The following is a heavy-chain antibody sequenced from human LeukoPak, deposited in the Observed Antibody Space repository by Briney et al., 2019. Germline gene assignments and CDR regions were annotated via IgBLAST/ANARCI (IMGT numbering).Heavy chain of an antibody. D-gene: IGHD3-3*01. Sequence: ASVKVSCKASGYTLTDYYMHWVRQAPGQGLEWMGWIDPDGGGTNYAQMFRGRVTMTRDTSISTAYMELSSLRSDDTAIYYCARVSGRSGPFEYWGQGTLVTVSS. J-gene: IGHJ4*02. CDR3: ARVSGRSGPFEY. CDR1: GYTLTDYY. V-gene: IGHV1-2*02. CDR2: IDPDGGGT.